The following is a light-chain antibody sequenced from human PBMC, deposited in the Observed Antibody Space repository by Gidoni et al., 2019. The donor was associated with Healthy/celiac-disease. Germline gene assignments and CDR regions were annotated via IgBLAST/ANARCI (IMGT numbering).Light chain of an antibody. CDR1: QSISSY. CDR3: QQRYSTAGT. CDR2: AAS. J-gene: IGKJ1*01. Sequence: DIQMTQSPSSLSASVGDRVTITCRASQSISSYLNWYQQKPGKAPKLLIYAASSLQSWVPSRFSGSGSGTDFTLTISSLQPEDFATYYCQQRYSTAGTFGPRDQGGNQT. V-gene: IGKV1-39*01.